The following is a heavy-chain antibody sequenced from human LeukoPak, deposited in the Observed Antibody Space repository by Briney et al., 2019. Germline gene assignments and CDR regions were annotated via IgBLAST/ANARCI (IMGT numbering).Heavy chain of an antibody. D-gene: IGHD3-22*01. CDR2: IYYTGST. CDR1: GTSISSSS. Sequence: SETLSLTCTVSGTSISSSSWSWIRQPPGKGLEWIGYIYYTGSTNYNPSLKSRVTISFDTSKNQFSLKLISVTAADTAVFYCAKLASGGYDHHFDYWGQGALVTVSS. J-gene: IGHJ4*02. CDR3: AKLASGGYDHHFDY. V-gene: IGHV4-59*01.